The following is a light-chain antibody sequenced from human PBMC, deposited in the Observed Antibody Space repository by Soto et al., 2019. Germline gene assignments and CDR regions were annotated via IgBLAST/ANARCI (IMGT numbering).Light chain of an antibody. V-gene: IGLV1-51*01. Sequence: QSVLTQPPSVSAAPGQKVTISCSGSSCNFETNHVSWYQQLPGTAPKLLIYDNNKRPSGVPDRFSGSKSGTSAALGITGVQTGDEADYYCRTCDTTLIGVFGGGTKLTVL. CDR1: SCNFETNH. J-gene: IGLJ2*01. CDR3: RTCDTTLIGV. CDR2: DNN.